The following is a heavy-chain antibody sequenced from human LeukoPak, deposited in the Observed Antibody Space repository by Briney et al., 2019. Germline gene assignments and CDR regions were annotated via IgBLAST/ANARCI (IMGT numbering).Heavy chain of an antibody. Sequence: SQTLSLTCTVSGGSISDYYWSWIRQPPGKGLEWIGYIYYSGITNYNPSLKTRATILVDTSKNQFSLKLSSVTAADTAVYYCARVYSSSSGVSFDYWGQGTLVTVSS. CDR1: GGSISDYY. D-gene: IGHD6-6*01. CDR2: IYYSGIT. V-gene: IGHV4-59*01. J-gene: IGHJ4*02. CDR3: ARVYSSSSGVSFDY.